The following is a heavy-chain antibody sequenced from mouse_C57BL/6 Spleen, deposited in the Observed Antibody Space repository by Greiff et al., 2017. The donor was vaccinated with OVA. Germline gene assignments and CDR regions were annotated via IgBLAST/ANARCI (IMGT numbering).Heavy chain of an antibody. D-gene: IGHD2-1*01. CDR2: INPNNGGT. J-gene: IGHJ1*03. CDR3: ARSVDYGNYWYFDV. Sequence: EVQLQQSGPELVKPGASVKMSCKASGYTFTDYNMHWVKQSHGKSLEWIGYINPNNGGTSYNQKFKGKATLTVNKSSSTAYMERRSLTAEDSAVYYCARSVDYGNYWYFDVWGTGTTVTVSS. CDR1: GYTFTDYN. V-gene: IGHV1-22*01.